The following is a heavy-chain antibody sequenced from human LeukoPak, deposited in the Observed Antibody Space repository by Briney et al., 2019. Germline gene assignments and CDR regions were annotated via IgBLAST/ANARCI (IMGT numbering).Heavy chain of an antibody. J-gene: IGHJ4*02. Sequence: QSGGSLRLSCAASGFTFSSYAMSWVRQAPGKGLEWVSAISVSGGSTCYADSVKGRFTISRDNSKNTLYLQTNSLRAEDTAVYYCATRRGYGDYSGPSDYWGQGTLVTVSS. D-gene: IGHD4-17*01. CDR2: ISVSGGST. CDR3: ATRRGYGDYSGPSDY. V-gene: IGHV3-23*01. CDR1: GFTFSSYA.